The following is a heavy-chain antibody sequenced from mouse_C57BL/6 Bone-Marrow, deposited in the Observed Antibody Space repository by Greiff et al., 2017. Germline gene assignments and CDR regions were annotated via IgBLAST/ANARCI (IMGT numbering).Heavy chain of an antibody. CDR2: INPYNGGT. Sequence: EVQLQQSGPVLVKPGASVKMSCKASGYTFTDYYMNWVKQSHGKSLEWIGVINPYNGGTSYNQKFKGKATLTVDKSSSTAYMELNSLTSEDSAVYYCARFDGYPHYYAMDYWGQGTSVTVSS. V-gene: IGHV1-19*01. D-gene: IGHD2-3*01. CDR3: ARFDGYPHYYAMDY. J-gene: IGHJ4*01. CDR1: GYTFTDYY.